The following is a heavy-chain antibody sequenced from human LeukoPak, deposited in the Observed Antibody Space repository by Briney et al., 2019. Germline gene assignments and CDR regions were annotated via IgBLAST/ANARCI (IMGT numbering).Heavy chain of an antibody. CDR1: GGSISSYY. Sequence: SETLSLTCTVSGGSISSYYWSWIRQPPGKGLEWIGYIYYSGSTYYNPSLKSRVTISVDTSKNQFSLKLSSVTAADTAVYYCARAKRGSVETYYYYYYMDVWGKGTTVTVSS. D-gene: IGHD3-10*01. J-gene: IGHJ6*03. CDR2: IYYSGST. CDR3: ARAKRGSVETYYYYYYMDV. V-gene: IGHV4-59*08.